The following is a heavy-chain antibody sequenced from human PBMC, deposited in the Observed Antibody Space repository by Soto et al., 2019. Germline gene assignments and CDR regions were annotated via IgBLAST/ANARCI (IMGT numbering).Heavy chain of an antibody. D-gene: IGHD3-10*02. CDR2: ISGSGSST. J-gene: IGHJ4*02. V-gene: IGHV3-23*01. CDR1: GSTFSSYD. Sequence: GGSLRLSCAASGSTFSSYDMSWVRQAPGKGLEWVSTISGSGSSTYHAASVKGRFTISRDNSKNTLYLQMNSLRAEDTAVYLCAKDSHGVAPSTMLTYWGQGTLVTVSS. CDR3: AKDSHGVAPSTMLTY.